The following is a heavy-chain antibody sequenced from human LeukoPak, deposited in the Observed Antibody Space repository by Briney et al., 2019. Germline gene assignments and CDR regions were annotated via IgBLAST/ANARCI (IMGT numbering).Heavy chain of an antibody. CDR3: ARAVGSSGWYSDY. D-gene: IGHD6-19*01. V-gene: IGHV4-38-2*02. CDR2: IYHSGST. CDR1: GGSISSYY. J-gene: IGHJ4*02. Sequence: SETLSLTCTVSGGSISSYYWSWIRQPPGKGLEWIGSIYHSGSTYYNPSLKSRVTISVDTSKNQFSLKLSSVTAADTAVYYCARAVGSSGWYSDYWGQGTLVTVSS.